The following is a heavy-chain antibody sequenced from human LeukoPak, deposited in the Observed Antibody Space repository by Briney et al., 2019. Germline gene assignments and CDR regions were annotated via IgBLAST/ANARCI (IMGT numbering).Heavy chain of an antibody. CDR3: AKSHTEIRTLGYYDFWSGYRPSFDY. J-gene: IGHJ4*02. D-gene: IGHD3-3*01. Sequence: GGSLRLSCAASGFTFSSYAMSWVRQAPGKGLEWVSAISGGSTYYADSVKGRFTISRDNSKNTLYLQMNSLRAEDTAVYYCAKSHTEIRTLGYYDFWSGYRPSFDYWGQGTLVTVSS. CDR2: ISGGST. CDR1: GFTFSSYA. V-gene: IGHV3-23*01.